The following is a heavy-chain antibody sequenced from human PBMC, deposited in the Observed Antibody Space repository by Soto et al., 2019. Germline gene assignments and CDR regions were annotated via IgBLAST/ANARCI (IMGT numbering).Heavy chain of an antibody. CDR3: ARSQGSSTSLEIYYYYYYGMDV. CDR1: GGTFSSYA. CDR2: IIPISGTA. D-gene: IGHD2-2*01. V-gene: IGHV1-69*01. Sequence: QVQLVQSGAEVQKPGSSVKVSCKASGGTFSSYAISWVRQAPGQGLEWMGGIIPISGTANYAQKFQGRVTITADQSTSTSYMYLSSLRSEDTAVYYCARSQGSSTSLEIYYYYYYGMDVWCQGTTVTVSS. J-gene: IGHJ6*02.